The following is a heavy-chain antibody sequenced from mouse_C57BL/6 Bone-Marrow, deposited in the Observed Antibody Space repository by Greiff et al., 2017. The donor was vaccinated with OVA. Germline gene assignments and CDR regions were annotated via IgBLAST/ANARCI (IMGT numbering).Heavy chain of an antibody. J-gene: IGHJ2*01. CDR2: ISSGGSYT. V-gene: IGHV5-6*01. CDR1: GFTFSSYG. D-gene: IGHD2-2*01. CDR3: ARHLWLRQYYFDY. Sequence: EVHLVESGGDLVKPGGSLKLSCAASGFTFSSYGMSWVRQTPDKRLEWVATISSGGSYTYYPDSVKGRFTISRDNAKNTLYLQMSSLKSEDTAMYYCARHLWLRQYYFDYWGQGTTLTVSS.